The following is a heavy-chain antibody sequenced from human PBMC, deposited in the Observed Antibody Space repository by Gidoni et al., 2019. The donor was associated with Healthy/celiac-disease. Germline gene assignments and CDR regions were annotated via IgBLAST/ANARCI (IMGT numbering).Heavy chain of an antibody. CDR2: ILPSAGTA. D-gene: IGHD1-26*01. CDR3: ARGGIGAGSDL. V-gene: IGHV1-69*01. CDR1: GGTFSSYA. Sequence: QVQLVQSGAEVKKPGSSVKVSCKASGGTFSSYAISWVRQAPGQGLEWTGGILPSAGTANYAQKVQGRVTITADESTSTAYMELSSLRSEDTAVYYCARGGIGAGSDLWGRGTLVTVSS. J-gene: IGHJ2*01.